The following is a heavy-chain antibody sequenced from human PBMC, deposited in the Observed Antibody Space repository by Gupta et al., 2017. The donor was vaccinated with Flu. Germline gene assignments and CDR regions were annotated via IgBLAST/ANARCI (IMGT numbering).Heavy chain of an antibody. J-gene: IGHJ3*02. CDR2: IKSKTDGGTT. CDR3: TTDPPLVSTVTTIHAFDI. V-gene: IGHV3-15*01. D-gene: IGHD4-11*01. CDR1: GFTFSNAW. Sequence: EVQLVESGGGLVKPGGSLRLSCAASGFTFSNAWMSWARQAPGKGLEWVGRIKSKTDGGTTDYAAPVKGRFTSSRDDSKNTLYLQMNSLKTEDTAVYYCTTDPPLVSTVTTIHAFDIWGQGTMVTVSS.